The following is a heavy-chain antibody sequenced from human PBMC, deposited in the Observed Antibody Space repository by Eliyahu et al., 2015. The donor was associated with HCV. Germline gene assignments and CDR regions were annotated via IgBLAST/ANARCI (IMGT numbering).Heavy chain of an antibody. Sequence: EVQLLESGGGLVQPGGSLRLSCAASGFXFSSXAMXXVRQAPGKGLXGVSTISGSGGSTYYADSVKGRFTISRDNSKNTLYLQMNGLRAEDTAVYYCAKFRSFSEYDIVLMVYARNFDYWGQGTLVTVSS. D-gene: IGHD2-8*01. V-gene: IGHV3-23*01. CDR3: AKFRSFSEYDIVLMVYARNFDY. J-gene: IGHJ4*02. CDR1: GFXFSSXA. CDR2: ISGSGGST.